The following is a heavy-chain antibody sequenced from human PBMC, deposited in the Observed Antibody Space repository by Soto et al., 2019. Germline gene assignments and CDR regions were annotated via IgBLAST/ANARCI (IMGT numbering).Heavy chain of an antibody. CDR3: ARDYYDDY. CDR2: ISAYNGNT. Sequence: GESLKISCKGSGYSFTSYWISWVRQAPGQGLEWMGWISAYNGNTNYAQKLQGRVTMTTDTSTSTAYMELRSLRSDDTAVYYCARDYYDDYWGQGTLVTVSS. D-gene: IGHD3-22*01. J-gene: IGHJ4*02. CDR1: GYSFTSYW. V-gene: IGHV1-18*04.